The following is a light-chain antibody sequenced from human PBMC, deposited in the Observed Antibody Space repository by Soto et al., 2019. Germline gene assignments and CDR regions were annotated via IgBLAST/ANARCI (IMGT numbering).Light chain of an antibody. CDR3: QQYDDWPPT. V-gene: IGKV3-15*01. J-gene: IGKJ1*01. CDR2: DAS. Sequence: EIVMTQSPATVSVSPGERVTLSCRASQSVSNKLAWYQQKPGQAPRLLIYDASGRAGSVPARLSGSRSGTEFTLTISSLQSEDFAVYFCQQYDDWPPTSGQGTKVDIK. CDR1: QSVSNK.